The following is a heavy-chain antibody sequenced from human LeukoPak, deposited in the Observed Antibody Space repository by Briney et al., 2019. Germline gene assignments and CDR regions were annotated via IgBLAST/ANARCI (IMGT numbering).Heavy chain of an antibody. V-gene: IGHV3-30*18. CDR1: GFTFSSYG. CDR2: ISYDGSNK. J-gene: IGHJ4*02. D-gene: IGHD4-17*01. Sequence: GGSLRLSCAASGFTFSSYGMHWVRQAPAKGLEWVAIISYDGSNKYYADSVKGRFTISRDNSKNTLYLQMNCLRAEDTAVYYCAKSTTVTQRGYFDYWGQGTLVTVSS. CDR3: AKSTTVTQRGYFDY.